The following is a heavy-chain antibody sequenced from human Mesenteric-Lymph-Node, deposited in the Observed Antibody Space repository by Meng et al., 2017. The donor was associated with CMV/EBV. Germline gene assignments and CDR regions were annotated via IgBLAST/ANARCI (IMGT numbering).Heavy chain of an antibody. D-gene: IGHD3-3*01. V-gene: IGHV1-69*04. J-gene: IGHJ4*02. CDR3: ARDQSDFWSGYRY. Sequence: KASGGTFSSYTISWVRQAPGQGLEWMGRIIPILGIANYAQKFQGRVTITADKSTSTAYMELSSLRSEDTAVYYCARDQSDFWSGYRYWGQGTLVTVSS. CDR1: GGTFSSYT. CDR2: IIPILGIA.